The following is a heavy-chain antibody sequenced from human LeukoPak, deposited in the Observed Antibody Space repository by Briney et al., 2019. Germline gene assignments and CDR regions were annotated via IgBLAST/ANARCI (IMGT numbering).Heavy chain of an antibody. CDR2: ISYDGSNK. V-gene: IGHV3-30-3*01. D-gene: IGHD3-3*01. CDR3: AREDIPPQYYDFWSGYYVGRGFYGMDV. CDR1: GFTFSSYA. Sequence: PGGSLRLSCAASGFTFSSYAMHWVRQAPGKGLEWVAVISYDGSNKYYADSVKGRFTISRDNSKNTLYLQMNSLRAEDTAVYYCAREDIPPQYYDFWSGYYVGRGFYGMDVWGQGTTVTVSS. J-gene: IGHJ6*02.